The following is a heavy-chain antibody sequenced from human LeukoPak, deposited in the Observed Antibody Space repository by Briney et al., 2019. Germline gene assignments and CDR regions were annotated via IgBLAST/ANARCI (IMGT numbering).Heavy chain of an antibody. CDR1: GFTFSSYS. Sequence: PGGSLRLSCAASGFTFSSYSMNWVHQAPGKGLEWVSSISSSSSYIYYADSVKGRFTISRDNAKNSLYLQMNSLRAEDTAVYYCARDRGEGAPQYFQHWGQGTLVTVSS. J-gene: IGHJ1*01. V-gene: IGHV3-21*01. D-gene: IGHD1-26*01. CDR3: ARDRGEGAPQYFQH. CDR2: ISSSSSYI.